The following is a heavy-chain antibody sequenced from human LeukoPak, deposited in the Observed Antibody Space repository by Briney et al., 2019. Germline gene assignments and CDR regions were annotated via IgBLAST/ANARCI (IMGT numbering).Heavy chain of an antibody. V-gene: IGHV4-39*07. CDR2: IYYSGST. J-gene: IGHJ6*03. Sequence: SETLSLTCTVSGGSISSSSYYWGWIRQPPGKGLEWIGSIYYSGSTNYNPSLKSRVTISVDTSKNQFSLKLSSVTAADTAVYYCARFPIPDYDILTGYYSTLYYMDVWGEGTTVTVSS. CDR1: GGSISSSSYY. CDR3: ARFPIPDYDILTGYYSTLYYMDV. D-gene: IGHD3-9*01.